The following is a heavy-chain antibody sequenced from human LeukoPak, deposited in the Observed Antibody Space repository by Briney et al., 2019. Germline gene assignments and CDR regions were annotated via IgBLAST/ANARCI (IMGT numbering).Heavy chain of an antibody. D-gene: IGHD3-22*01. J-gene: IGHJ4*02. CDR3: ARGTNYYDSSGYYFDY. Sequence: PSQTLSLTCAVSGGSISSGGYSWSWIRQPPGKGLEWIGYIYHSGSTYYNPSLKSRVTISVDRSKNQFSLKLSSVTAADTAVYYCARGTNYYDSSGYYFDYWGQGTLVTVSS. CDR2: IYHSGST. V-gene: IGHV4-30-2*01. CDR1: GGSISSGGYS.